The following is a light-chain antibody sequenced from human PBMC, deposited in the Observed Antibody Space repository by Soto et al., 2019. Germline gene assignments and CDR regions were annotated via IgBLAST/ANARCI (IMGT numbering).Light chain of an antibody. CDR2: LGS. Sequence: DIVMTQSPLSLPVTPGEPASISCRSSQSLLHSNGYNYLHWYLQKPGQSPQLLIYLGSNRASGVPDRFSGSGSGTDFTLKISRVEAEDVGVYYCMQALQTPYTFGQGTKVDIK. J-gene: IGKJ2*01. V-gene: IGKV2-28*01. CDR1: QSLLHSNGYNY. CDR3: MQALQTPYT.